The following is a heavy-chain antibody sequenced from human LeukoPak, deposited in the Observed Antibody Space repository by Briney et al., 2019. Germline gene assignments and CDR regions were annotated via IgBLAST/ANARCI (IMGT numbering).Heavy chain of an antibody. CDR1: GGTFSSYA. V-gene: IGHV1-69*13. CDR2: IIPIFGTA. CDR3: AVIAAAAATNFDY. J-gene: IGHJ4*02. D-gene: IGHD6-13*01. Sequence: SVKVSCKXSGGTFSSYAISWVRQAPGQGLEWMGGIIPIFGTANYAQKFQGRVPITADESTSTAYMELSSPRSEDTAVYYCAVIAAAAATNFDYWGPGTLVTVSS.